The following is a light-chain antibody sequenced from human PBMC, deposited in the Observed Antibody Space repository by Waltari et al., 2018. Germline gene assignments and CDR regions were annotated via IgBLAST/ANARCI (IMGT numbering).Light chain of an antibody. V-gene: IGLV2-11*01. CDR1: TNDLAGYDY. CDR2: DLS. Sequence: QSALTQPRSVSGSPGQSVTISCTGTTNDLAGYDYASWYQQHPGKAPKLIIYDLSKRPSGVPDRFSGSKSGNTASLTISGLQAEDEADYYCCSYAGSNTLYVFGTGTKVTVL. CDR3: CSYAGSNTLYV. J-gene: IGLJ1*01.